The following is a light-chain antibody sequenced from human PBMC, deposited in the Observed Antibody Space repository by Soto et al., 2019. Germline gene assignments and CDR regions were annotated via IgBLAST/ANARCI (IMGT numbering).Light chain of an antibody. J-gene: IGLJ1*01. Sequence: QSVLTQPASVSGSPGQSITISCTGTSSDVGGYNYVSWYQQHPGKAPKLMIYDVSNRPSGVSNRFSGSKSGNTASLTISGLQAEDEADYYSSSYTSSSTLYVFRTGTKVTVL. CDR2: DVS. V-gene: IGLV2-14*01. CDR1: SSDVGGYNY. CDR3: SSYTSSSTLYV.